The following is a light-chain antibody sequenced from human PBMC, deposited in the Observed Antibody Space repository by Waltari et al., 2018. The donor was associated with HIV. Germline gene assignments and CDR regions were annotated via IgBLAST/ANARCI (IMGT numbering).Light chain of an antibody. CDR2: WAS. Sequence: DIVLPQSPDCLAVSLGETATVHCRSTHSILCNSNNNSYLGWYQQKPGKPPKLLIYWASARASGTPDRFTGSGSGTDFALTISSLQAEDAAVYYCQQYFSTPPTFGQGTKVEIK. CDR1: HSILCNSNNNSY. CDR3: QQYFSTPPT. V-gene: IGKV4-1*01. J-gene: IGKJ1*01.